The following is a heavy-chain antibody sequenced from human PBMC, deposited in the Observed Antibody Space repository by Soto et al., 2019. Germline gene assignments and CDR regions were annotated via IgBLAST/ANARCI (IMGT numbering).Heavy chain of an antibody. J-gene: IGHJ3*02. CDR1: GYPVTAYY. V-gene: IGHV1-2*02. CDR3: ARGGAVGVAGSAAFEM. Sequence: QLHLVQSGAVVKKPGASVTVSCSASGYPVTAYYMHWVRQAPGRGLEWMGGINPATGAAKYTQTFQGRGTMTRDTSKSTVFMELTDLTSEDTAVFYCARGGAVGVAGSAAFEMWGQGTLVTVSS. D-gene: IGHD3-3*01. CDR2: INPATGAA.